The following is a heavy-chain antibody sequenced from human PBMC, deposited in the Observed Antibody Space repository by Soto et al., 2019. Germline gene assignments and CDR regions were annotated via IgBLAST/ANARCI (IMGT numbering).Heavy chain of an antibody. J-gene: IGHJ3*02. CDR1: GGSISSSSYY. CDR2: IYYSGST. Sequence: XGTLSLTCTVSGGSISSSSYYWGWIRQPPGKGLEWIGSIYYSGSTYYNPSLKSRVTISVDTSKNQFSLKLSSVTAADTAVYYCARTLAARRDAFDIWGQGTMVTVSS. V-gene: IGHV4-39*01. D-gene: IGHD6-6*01. CDR3: ARTLAARRDAFDI.